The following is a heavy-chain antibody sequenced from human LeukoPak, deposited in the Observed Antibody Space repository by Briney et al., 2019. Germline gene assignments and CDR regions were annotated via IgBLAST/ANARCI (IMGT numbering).Heavy chain of an antibody. CDR1: GFTFSSYA. Sequence: GRSLRLSCAASGFTFSSYAMHWVRQAPGKGLEWVAVISYDGSNKYYADSVKGRFTISRDSSKNTLYLQMNSLRAEDTAVYYCAREGRGGSYEPQYYFDYWGQGTLVTVSS. CDR2: ISYDGSNK. D-gene: IGHD1-26*01. J-gene: IGHJ4*02. V-gene: IGHV3-30-3*01. CDR3: AREGRGGSYEPQYYFDY.